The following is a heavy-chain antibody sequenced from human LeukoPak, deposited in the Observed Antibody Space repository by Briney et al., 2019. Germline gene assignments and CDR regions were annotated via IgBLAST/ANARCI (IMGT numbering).Heavy chain of an antibody. J-gene: IGHJ4*02. CDR3: ARFALKTPPTD. Sequence: PGGSLRLSCAASGFTFSSYSMNWVRQAPGKGLEWVSSISSSSSYIYYADSVKGRFTISRDNAKNSLYLQMDSLRAEDTAVYYCARFALKTPPTDWGQGTLVTVSS. CDR2: ISSSSSYI. CDR1: GFTFSSYS. V-gene: IGHV3-21*01.